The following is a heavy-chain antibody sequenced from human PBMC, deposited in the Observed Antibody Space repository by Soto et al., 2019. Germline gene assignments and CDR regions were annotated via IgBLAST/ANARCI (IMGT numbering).Heavy chain of an antibody. CDR2: INPSGGST. J-gene: IGHJ4*02. D-gene: IGHD3-10*01. CDR1: GYTFTSYY. V-gene: IGHV1-46*01. Sequence: ASVKVSCKASGYTFTSYYMHWVRQAPGQGLEWMGIINPSGGSTSYAQKFQGRVTMTRDTSTSTVYMELSSLRSEDTAVYYCAGAMVPTYYFYYWGQGTLVTVSS. CDR3: AGAMVPTYYFYY.